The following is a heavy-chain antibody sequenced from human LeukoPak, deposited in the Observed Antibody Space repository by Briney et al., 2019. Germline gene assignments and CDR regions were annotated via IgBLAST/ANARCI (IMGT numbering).Heavy chain of an antibody. J-gene: IGHJ4*02. CDR1: GGSISSGDYY. D-gene: IGHD3-10*01. Sequence: PSQTLSLTCTVSGGSISSGDYYWSWIRQPPGKGLEWIGYIYYSGSTYYNPSLKSRVTISVDTSKNQFSLKLSSVTAADTAVYYCARGVTMVRGVPYFDYWGQGTLVTVSS. CDR3: ARGVTMVRGVPYFDY. V-gene: IGHV4-30-4*08. CDR2: IYYSGST.